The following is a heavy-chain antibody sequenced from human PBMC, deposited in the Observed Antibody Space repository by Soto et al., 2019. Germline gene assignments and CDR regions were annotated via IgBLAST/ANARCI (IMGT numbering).Heavy chain of an antibody. CDR2: ISGSGGST. J-gene: IGHJ4*02. D-gene: IGHD3-10*01. CDR3: AKDSGVEYYFDY. CDR1: GFTFSSYA. Sequence: EVQLLESGGGLVQPGGSLRLSCAASGFTFSSYAMSWVRQAPGKGLEWVSAISGSGGSTYYADSVKGRFNISRDNSKNTLYLQMNSLRAEDTAVYYCAKDSGVEYYFDYWGQGTLVTVSS. V-gene: IGHV3-23*01.